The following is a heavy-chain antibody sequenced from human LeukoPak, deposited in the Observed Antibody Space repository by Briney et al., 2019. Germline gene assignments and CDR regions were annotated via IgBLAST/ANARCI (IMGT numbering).Heavy chain of an antibody. J-gene: IGHJ4*02. Sequence: GGSLRLSCVASGFSFGSFWMSWVRQAPGKGLEWVANIKEDGSEEHYLESVKGRFTISRDNAKNIVFLQMNSLREEDSAVYYCGRDRYFQYWGQGTLVTVSS. CDR3: GRDRYFQY. V-gene: IGHV3-7*01. D-gene: IGHD3-9*01. CDR2: IKEDGSEE. CDR1: GFSFGSFW.